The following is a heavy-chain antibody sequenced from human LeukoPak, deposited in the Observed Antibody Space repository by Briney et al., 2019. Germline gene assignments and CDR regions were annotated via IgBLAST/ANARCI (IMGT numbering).Heavy chain of an antibody. V-gene: IGHV3-21*01. CDR3: ARHGGGPWSGYYYYMDV. CDR2: ISSSSRYI. Sequence: GGSLRLSCAASGFTFTTYSMNWVRQAPGKGLEWVSSISSSSRYIYYADSVKGRFTISRDNAKNSLYLQMNSLRAEDTAVYYYARHGGGPWSGYYYYMDVWGKGTTVTISS. D-gene: IGHD2-15*01. CDR1: GFTFTTYS. J-gene: IGHJ6*03.